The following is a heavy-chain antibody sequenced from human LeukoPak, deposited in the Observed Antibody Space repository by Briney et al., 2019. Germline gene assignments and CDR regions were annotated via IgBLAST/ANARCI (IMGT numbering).Heavy chain of an antibody. J-gene: IGHJ4*02. Sequence: PGGSLRLSCAASGFTFSIYAMSWVRQAPGKGLEWVSAISGSGGSTYYADSVKGRFTISRDNSKNTLYLQMNSLRAEDTAVYYCAKDYDILTGYLDFDYWGQGTLVTVSS. D-gene: IGHD3-9*01. CDR2: ISGSGGST. CDR3: AKDYDILTGYLDFDY. CDR1: GFTFSIYA. V-gene: IGHV3-23*01.